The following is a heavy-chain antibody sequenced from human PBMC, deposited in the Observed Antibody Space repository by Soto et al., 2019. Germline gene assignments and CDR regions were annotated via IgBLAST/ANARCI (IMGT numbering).Heavy chain of an antibody. Sequence: QVQLVQSGAEVKKPGASVKVSCKASGYTFTSYAITWVRQAPGQGREWIGWISAYNDNTNYAQKLQGRVTMTTDTSTTTAYMELRSLRSDDTAVYYCARGKQWLAEDAFDIWGQGTMVTVSS. CDR1: GYTFTSYA. J-gene: IGHJ3*02. D-gene: IGHD6-19*01. CDR2: ISAYNDNT. V-gene: IGHV1-18*01. CDR3: ARGKQWLAEDAFDI.